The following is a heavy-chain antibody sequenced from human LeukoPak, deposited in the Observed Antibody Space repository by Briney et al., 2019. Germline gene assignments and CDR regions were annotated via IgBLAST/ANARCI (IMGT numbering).Heavy chain of an antibody. J-gene: IGHJ4*02. CDR1: GFTFGNYA. Sequence: PGTSLRLSCEASGFTFGNYAIHWVRQVPGEGLEWVAIITHNGGTQYYADSVKGRFTISRDNSQSTVFLQMNSLRPEDTAVYYCARDAQSGAFSDFAYWGQGTLVTVSS. CDR3: ARDAQSGAFSDFAY. CDR2: ITHNGGTQ. D-gene: IGHD1-26*01. V-gene: IGHV3-30-3*01.